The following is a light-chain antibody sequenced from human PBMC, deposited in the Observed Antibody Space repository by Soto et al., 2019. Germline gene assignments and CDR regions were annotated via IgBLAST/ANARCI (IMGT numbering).Light chain of an antibody. V-gene: IGLV1-44*01. Sequence: QSVLPQPPSASGTPGQGVTISCSGSTSNIGSNTVDWYQQLPATAPKLLIYSNNQRPAGVPDQFSGSKSGTAASLAISGLPSEDEADYYCAAWDDSLNGVVFGGGTKLTV. CDR2: SNN. CDR3: AAWDDSLNGVV. J-gene: IGLJ2*01. CDR1: TSNIGSNT.